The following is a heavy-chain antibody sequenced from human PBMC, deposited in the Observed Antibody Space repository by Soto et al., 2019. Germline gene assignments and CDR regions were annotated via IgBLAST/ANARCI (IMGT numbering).Heavy chain of an antibody. V-gene: IGHV4-59*01. CDR3: AKDRRRGSASPYYYYYGMDV. CDR1: RGSITDYY. J-gene: IGHJ6*02. Sequence: PSETLSLTCSVSRGSITDYYWNWIRQPPGKGLEWIGYIFYSGSTNYSPSLKSRLTISIDTSKSQVSLRLGSVTAADSAIYYCAKDRRRGSASPYYYYYGMDVWGQGTTVTVSS. CDR2: IFYSGST. D-gene: IGHD2-2*01.